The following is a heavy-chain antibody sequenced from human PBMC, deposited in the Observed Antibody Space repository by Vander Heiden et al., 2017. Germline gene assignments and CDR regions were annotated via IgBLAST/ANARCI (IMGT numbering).Heavy chain of an antibody. Sequence: QVTLKESGPVLVQPTETLTLTCTVSGFSLSNARMGVSWIRQPPGKALEWLAHIFSNNEKSYSTSLKCWLTISKDTSKSQVVLTMTNMDPVDPATYYCARYSYYYDRSGYVAYFDYWGQGNLVAVSS. D-gene: IGHD3-22*01. CDR2: IFSNNEK. CDR1: GFSLSNARMG. V-gene: IGHV2-26*01. CDR3: ARYSYYYDRSGYVAYFDY. J-gene: IGHJ4*02.